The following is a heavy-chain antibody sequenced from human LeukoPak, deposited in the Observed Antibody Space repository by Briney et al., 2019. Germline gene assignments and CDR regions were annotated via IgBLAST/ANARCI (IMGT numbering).Heavy chain of an antibody. J-gene: IGHJ4*02. D-gene: IGHD5-18*01. CDR3: ATAYSFPRYSYGYNFVY. Sequence: SVTVSFTASGGTFTIYAISWVRQAPGQGLEWMGGINPIFGTANYAQKFQGRVTITADESTSTAYMELSSLRSEDTAVYFCATAYSFPRYSYGYNFVYWVQGTLVTVSS. V-gene: IGHV1-69*13. CDR1: GGTFTIYA. CDR2: INPIFGTA.